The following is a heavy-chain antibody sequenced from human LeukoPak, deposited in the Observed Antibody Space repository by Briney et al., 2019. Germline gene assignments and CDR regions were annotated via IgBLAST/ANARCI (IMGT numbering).Heavy chain of an antibody. Sequence: ASVKVSCKASGYTFTGYYMHWVRQATGQGLEWMGWINPNSGGTNYAQKFQGRVTMTGDTSISTAYMELSRLRSDDTAVYYCAREESFDSNWFDPRGQGTLVTVSS. CDR1: GYTFTGYY. D-gene: IGHD2/OR15-2a*01. V-gene: IGHV1-2*02. CDR3: AREESFDSNWFDP. J-gene: IGHJ5*02. CDR2: INPNSGGT.